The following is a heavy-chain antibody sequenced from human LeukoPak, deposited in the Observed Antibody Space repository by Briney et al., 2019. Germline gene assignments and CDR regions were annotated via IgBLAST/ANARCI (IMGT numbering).Heavy chain of an antibody. CDR1: GFTFSSYA. CDR2: ISYDGSNK. Sequence: GRSLRLSCAASGFTFSSYAMHWVRQAPAKGLEWVAVISYDGSNKYYADSVKGRFTISRDNSKNTLYLQMNSLRAEDTAVYYCARDRDGHYFDYWGQGTLVTVSS. J-gene: IGHJ4*02. V-gene: IGHV3-30*04. CDR3: ARDRDGHYFDY. D-gene: IGHD2-21*02.